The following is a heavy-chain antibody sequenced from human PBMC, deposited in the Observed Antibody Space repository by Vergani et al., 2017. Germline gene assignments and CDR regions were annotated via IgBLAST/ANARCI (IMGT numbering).Heavy chain of an antibody. D-gene: IGHD3-10*01. CDR2: IYHSGST. J-gene: IGHJ5*02. CDR1: GYSISSGYY. CDR3: ASACPRLLWFGEFWFDP. V-gene: IGHV4-38-2*01. Sequence: QVQLQESGPGLVKPSETLSLTCAVSGYSISSGYYWGWIRQPPGKGLEWIGSIYHSGSTYYNPSLKSRVTISVDTSKNQFSLKLSSMTAADPAVYYCASACPRLLWFGEFWFDPWGQGTLVTVSS.